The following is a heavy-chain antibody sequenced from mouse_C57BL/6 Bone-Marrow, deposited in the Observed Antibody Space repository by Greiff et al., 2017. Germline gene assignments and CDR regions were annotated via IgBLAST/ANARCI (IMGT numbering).Heavy chain of an antibody. CDR3: ARPLYYDYDVGY. CDR2: IDPSDSET. J-gene: IGHJ2*01. V-gene: IGHV1-52*01. D-gene: IGHD2-4*01. Sequence: QVQLQQPGAELVRPGSSVKLSCKASGYTFTSYWMHWVKQRPIQGLEWIGNIDPSDSETHYNQKFKDKATLTVDKSSSTAYMQLSSLTSEDSAVYYCARPLYYDYDVGYWGLGTTLTVSS. CDR1: GYTFTSYW.